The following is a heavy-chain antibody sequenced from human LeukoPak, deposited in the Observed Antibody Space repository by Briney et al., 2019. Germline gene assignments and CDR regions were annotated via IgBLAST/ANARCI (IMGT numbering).Heavy chain of an antibody. J-gene: IGHJ3*02. Sequence: GGSLRLSCAASGFTFSSYSMNWVRQAPGKGLEWVSSISSSSSYIYYADSVKGRFTISRDSAKNSLYLQMNSLRAEDTAVYYCARRMASTLGYCSSTSCYGAFDIWGQGTMVTVSS. CDR3: ARRMASTLGYCSSTSCYGAFDI. V-gene: IGHV3-21*01. CDR2: ISSSSSYI. D-gene: IGHD2-2*01. CDR1: GFTFSSYS.